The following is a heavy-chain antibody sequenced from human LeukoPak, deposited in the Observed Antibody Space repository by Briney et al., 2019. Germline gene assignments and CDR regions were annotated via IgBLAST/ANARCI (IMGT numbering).Heavy chain of an antibody. CDR2: INHSGST. V-gene: IGHV4-34*01. J-gene: IGHJ4*02. CDR3: ASGPRSQGSEFDY. D-gene: IGHD1-14*01. Sequence: PSETLSLTCAVYGGSFSGYYWSWIRQPPGKGLEWIGEINHSGSTNYNPSLKSRVTISVDTSKNQFSLKLSSVTAADTAVYYCASGPRSQGSEFDYWGQGTLATVSS. CDR1: GGSFSGYY.